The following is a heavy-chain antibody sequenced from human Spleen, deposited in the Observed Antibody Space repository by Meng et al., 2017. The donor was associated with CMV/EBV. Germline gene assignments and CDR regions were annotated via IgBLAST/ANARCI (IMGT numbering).Heavy chain of an antibody. J-gene: IGHJ4*02. D-gene: IGHD2-15*01. Sequence: SETLSLTCTVSGVSISHYYWSWIRQPPGKGLEWIGSIHHSGATYYNPSLKSRVILSADTSKNQFSLRLTSVTAADTAMYYCARGILASCNTGPCYSPYFFDFWGRGTLVTVSS. CDR2: IHHSGAT. V-gene: IGHV4-59*12. CDR3: ARGILASCNTGPCYSPYFFDF. CDR1: GVSISHYY.